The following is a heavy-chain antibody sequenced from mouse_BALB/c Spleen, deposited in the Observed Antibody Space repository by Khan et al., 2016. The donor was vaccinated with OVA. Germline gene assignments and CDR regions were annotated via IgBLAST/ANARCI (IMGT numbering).Heavy chain of an antibody. J-gene: IGHJ2*01. CDR3: TRDRIDY. Sequence: VKLLESGAELAKPGASVKMSCKASGYTFTTYWMHWVKQRPGQGLEWIGYINPTSGYTDYNERFKDKATLSADKSSSTAYMQLSSQTSEDSAVYYCTRDRIDYWGQGTTLTVSS. CDR2: INPTSGYT. CDR1: GYTFTTYW. V-gene: IGHV1-7*01.